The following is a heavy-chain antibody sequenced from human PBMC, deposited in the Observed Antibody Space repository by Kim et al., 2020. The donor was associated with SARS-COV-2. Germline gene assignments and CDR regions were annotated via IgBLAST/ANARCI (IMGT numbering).Heavy chain of an antibody. Sequence: GGSLRLSCAASGFTFSSYAMNWVRQAPGKGLEWVSFISYTRSNIYYADSVKGRFTISRDNSKNTLYLQMNSLRAEDTAVYYCAKDPRPLRSALGWYWG. V-gene: IGHV3-30*02. CDR3: AKDPRPLRSALGWY. CDR1: GFTFSSYA. J-gene: IGHJ4*01. CDR2: ISYTRSNI. D-gene: IGHD2-21*01.